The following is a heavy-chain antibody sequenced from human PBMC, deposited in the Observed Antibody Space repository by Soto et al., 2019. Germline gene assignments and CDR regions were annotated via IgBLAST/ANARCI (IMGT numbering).Heavy chain of an antibody. CDR3: ARDKGRSPLDY. CDR2: ISSSSSTI. D-gene: IGHD2-15*01. Sequence: EVQLMESGGGLVQPGGSLRLSCAASGFTFSSYSMNWVRQAPGKGLEWVSYISSSSSTIYYADSVKGRFTISRDNAKNSLYLQMKSLRAEDTAVYYCARDKGRSPLDYWGQGTLVTVSS. J-gene: IGHJ4*02. V-gene: IGHV3-48*01. CDR1: GFTFSSYS.